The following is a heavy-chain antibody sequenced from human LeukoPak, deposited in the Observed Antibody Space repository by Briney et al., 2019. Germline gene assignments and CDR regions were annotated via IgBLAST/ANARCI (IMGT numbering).Heavy chain of an antibody. CDR3: ARGRIAAADASFDY. D-gene: IGHD6-13*01. CDR1: GYTFTSYD. J-gene: IGHJ4*02. CDR2: MNPNSGNT. Sequence: ASVKVSCKASGYTFTSYDINWVRQATGQGLEWMGWMNPNSGNTGYAQKFQGRVTMTRNTSISTAYMELSSLRSEDTAVYYCARGRIAAADASFDYWGQGTLVTVSS. V-gene: IGHV1-8*01.